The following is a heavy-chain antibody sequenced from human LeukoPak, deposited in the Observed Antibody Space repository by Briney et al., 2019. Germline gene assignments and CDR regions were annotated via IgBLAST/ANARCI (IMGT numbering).Heavy chain of an antibody. CDR1: GFTFRSYS. CDR3: ARERGVDILTGYYTPGAFDI. V-gene: IGHV3-21*01. Sequence: GGSLIPSCAASGFTFRSYSMNWVRQAPGKGLEWVSSISSSSNYIYYADSVKGRSTISRDNAKNSLYLQMNSLRAEDTAVYYCARERGVDILTGYYTPGAFDIWGQGTMVTVSS. D-gene: IGHD3-9*01. J-gene: IGHJ3*02. CDR2: ISSSSNYI.